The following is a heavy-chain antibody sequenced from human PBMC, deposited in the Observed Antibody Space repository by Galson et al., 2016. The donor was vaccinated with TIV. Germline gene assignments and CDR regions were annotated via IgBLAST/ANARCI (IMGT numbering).Heavy chain of an antibody. CDR3: ARHWVPVSMRSDYSQYYTMDV. Sequence: QSGAEVKKPGESLKISCRASGYTFSIYCIGWVRQMPGGGLEWMGIICPDDSDSRYSPSLPGLATISADKSSSTTHLQWTSLKASDTALYFCARHWVPVSMRSDYSQYYTMDVWGQGTTVTVSS. CDR2: ICPDDSDS. CDR1: GYTFSIYC. V-gene: IGHV5-51*01. D-gene: IGHD2/OR15-2a*01. J-gene: IGHJ6*02.